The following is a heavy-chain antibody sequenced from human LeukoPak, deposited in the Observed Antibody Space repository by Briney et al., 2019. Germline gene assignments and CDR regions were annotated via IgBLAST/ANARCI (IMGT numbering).Heavy chain of an antibody. CDR2: ISRNSIYI. Sequence: GGSLRLSCAASGFTFNTFGMNWVRQAPGKGLEWVSSISRNSIYIYYADSVRGRFTISRDNAKNLLYLQMNSLRAEDTAVYYCVRRGDYWGQGTLVTVSS. CDR3: VRRGDY. D-gene: IGHD3-10*01. V-gene: IGHV3-21*01. CDR1: GFTFNTFG. J-gene: IGHJ4*02.